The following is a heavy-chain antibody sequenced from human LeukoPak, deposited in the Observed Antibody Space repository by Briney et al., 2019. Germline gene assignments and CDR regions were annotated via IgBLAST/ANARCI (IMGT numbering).Heavy chain of an antibody. J-gene: IGHJ4*02. D-gene: IGHD1-26*01. Sequence: PGGSLRLSCAPSGFTFSTYSMNWVRQAPGKGLEWVSYISSSSSTIHYADSVKGRFTISRDNAKNSLYLQMNSLRAEDTAVYYCARAGIVGADYWGQGTLVAVSS. CDR1: GFTFSTYS. CDR2: ISSSSSTI. CDR3: ARAGIVGADY. V-gene: IGHV3-48*01.